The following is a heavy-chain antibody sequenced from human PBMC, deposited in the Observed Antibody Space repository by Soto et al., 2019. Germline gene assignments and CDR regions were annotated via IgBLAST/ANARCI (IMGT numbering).Heavy chain of an antibody. CDR1: GGTLSNYA. CDR3: ARGGYRGNLEATVTFDY. J-gene: IGHJ4*02. V-gene: IGHV1-69*01. CDR2: INPVFGTP. Sequence: VQLVQSGAEVKKPGSSVKVSCKASGGTLSNYALSWVRQAPGQGLEWMGGINPVFGTPTYAPKFQGRVTITADESTRTGYTELSSLESGDTAVYYCARGGYRGNLEATVTFDYWGQGTLVTVSS. D-gene: IGHD4-17*01.